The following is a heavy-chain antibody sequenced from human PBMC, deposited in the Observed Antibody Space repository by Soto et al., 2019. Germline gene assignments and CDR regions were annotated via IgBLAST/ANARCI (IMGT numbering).Heavy chain of an antibody. CDR1: GFTFSNHG. D-gene: IGHD4-17*01. CDR2: IGTSGATT. CDR3: ANLRNNYGSDF. Sequence: EVQLLESGGGLVQPGGSLRLSCAASGFTFSNHGMSWVRQAPGKGLAWVSSIGTSGATTYYADSVKGRFTISRDNSKNTLSLQMNSLRAEDTAVYYCANLRNNYGSDFWGQGTLVAVAS. V-gene: IGHV3-23*01. J-gene: IGHJ4*02.